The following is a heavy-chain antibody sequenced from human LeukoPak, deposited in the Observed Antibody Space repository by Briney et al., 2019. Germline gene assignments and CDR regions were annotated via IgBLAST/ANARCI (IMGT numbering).Heavy chain of an antibody. CDR2: IYYSGST. Sequence: SETLSLTCTVSGGSISSYYWSWIRQPPGKGLEWIGYIYYSGSTNYNPSLKSRVATSVDTSKNQFSLKLSSVTAADTAVYYCARESHYYDSSGYSYYFDYWGQGTLVTVSS. D-gene: IGHD3-22*01. J-gene: IGHJ4*02. V-gene: IGHV4-59*12. CDR3: ARESHYYDSSGYSYYFDY. CDR1: GGSISSYY.